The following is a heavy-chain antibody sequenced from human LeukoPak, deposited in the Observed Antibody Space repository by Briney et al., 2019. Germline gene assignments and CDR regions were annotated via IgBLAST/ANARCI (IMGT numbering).Heavy chain of an antibody. J-gene: IGHJ4*02. V-gene: IGHV1-46*01. CDR3: ARDQEGFDY. Sequence: ASVKVSCKASGYTFTNNYLHWVRQAPGRGLEWMGMIYPRDGSTSYAQNFQGRVTVTRDTSTTTVHMELRGLRSEDTAVYYCARDQEGFDYWGQGTVVTVSS. CDR1: GYTFTNNY. CDR2: IYPRDGST.